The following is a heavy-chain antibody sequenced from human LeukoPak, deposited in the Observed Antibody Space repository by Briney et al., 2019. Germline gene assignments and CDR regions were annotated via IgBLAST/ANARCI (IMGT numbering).Heavy chain of an antibody. CDR1: GGTFSNYA. CDR2: INPNSGGT. D-gene: IGHD4-17*01. V-gene: IGHV1-2*02. CDR3: ARAANYGDYGDDAFDI. Sequence: ASVKVSCKASGGTFSNYAISWVRQAPGQGLEWMGWINPNSGGTNYAQKFQGRVTMTRDTSISTAYMELSRLRSDDTAVYYCARAANYGDYGDDAFDIWGQGTMVTVSS. J-gene: IGHJ3*02.